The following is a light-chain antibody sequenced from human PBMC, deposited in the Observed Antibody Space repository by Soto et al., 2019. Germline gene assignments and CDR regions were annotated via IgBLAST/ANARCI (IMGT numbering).Light chain of an antibody. V-gene: IGLV2-11*01. J-gene: IGLJ1*01. CDR1: SSDVGGYNY. CDR2: DVS. Sequence: QSVLTQPRSVSGSPGQSVTISCTGTSSDVGGYNYVSWYQQHPGKAPKLMIYDVSKRPSGVPDRFSGSKSANTASLTISGLQADDEADDYCCSYSGSYTHVFGTGTKVTVL. CDR3: CSYSGSYTHV.